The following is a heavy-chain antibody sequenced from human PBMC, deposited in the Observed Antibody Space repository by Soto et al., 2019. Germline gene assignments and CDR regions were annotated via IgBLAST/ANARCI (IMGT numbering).Heavy chain of an antibody. CDR3: ARAREGCSGGSCYSFFPAYYGMDV. Sequence: ASVKVSCKASGYTFTGYYMHWVRQAPGQGLEWMGWINPNSGGTNYAQKFQGWATMTRDTSISTAYMELSRLRSDDTAVYYCARAREGCSGGSCYSFFPAYYGMDVWGQGTTVTVSS. V-gene: IGHV1-2*04. J-gene: IGHJ6*02. D-gene: IGHD2-15*01. CDR1: GYTFTGYY. CDR2: INPNSGGT.